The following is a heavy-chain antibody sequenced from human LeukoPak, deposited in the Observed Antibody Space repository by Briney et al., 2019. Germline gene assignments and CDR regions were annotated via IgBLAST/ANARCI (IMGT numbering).Heavy chain of an antibody. D-gene: IGHD3-10*01. J-gene: IGHJ4*02. CDR2: ISGSGGST. CDR1: GFTFSSYA. Sequence: GGSLRLSCAASGFTFSSYAMSWVRQAPGKGLEWVSAISGSGGSTYYADSVKGRFTISRDNSKNTLYLQMNSLRAEVTAVYYCASSTHITMVRGVIKSFDYWGQGTLVTVSS. V-gene: IGHV3-23*01. CDR3: ASSTHITMVRGVIKSFDY.